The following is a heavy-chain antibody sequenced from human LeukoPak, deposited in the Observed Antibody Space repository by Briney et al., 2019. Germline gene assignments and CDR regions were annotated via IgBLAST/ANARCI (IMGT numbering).Heavy chain of an antibody. D-gene: IGHD6-19*01. CDR2: MRPTDAYT. Sequence: ASVKVSCKASGFILTNNYTHWVRLGPGQWLEWTGYMRPTDAYTGFAPKFQGRVTVTRDTSTNTVYMELSSLRSDDTAVYYCAREGAVALKYFDIWGQGTLVTVSS. V-gene: IGHV1-46*01. CDR3: AREGAVALKYFDI. CDR1: GFILTNNY. J-gene: IGHJ4*02.